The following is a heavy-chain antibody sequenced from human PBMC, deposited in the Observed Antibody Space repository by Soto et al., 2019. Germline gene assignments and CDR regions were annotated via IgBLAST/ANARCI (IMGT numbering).Heavy chain of an antibody. V-gene: IGHV3-33*01. CDR3: ARDRRGYSYGPFDY. CDR1: GFTFSSYG. D-gene: IGHD5-18*01. Sequence: GGSLRLSCAASGFTFSSYGMHWVRQAPGKGLEWVAVIWYDGSNKYYADSVKGRFTISRDNSKNTLYLQMNSLRAEDTAVYYCARDRRGYSYGPFDYWGQGTLVTVSS. J-gene: IGHJ4*02. CDR2: IWYDGSNK.